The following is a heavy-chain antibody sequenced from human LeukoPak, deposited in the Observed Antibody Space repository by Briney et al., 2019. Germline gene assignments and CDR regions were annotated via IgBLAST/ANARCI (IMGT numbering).Heavy chain of an antibody. CDR3: ARDGPLMVYDYVWGSCMDV. CDR2: ISSSSSYI. V-gene: IGHV3-21*01. CDR1: GGSISSSS. J-gene: IGHJ6*03. Sequence: ETLSLTCTVSGGSISSSSYYWGWIRQAPGKGLEWVSSISSSSSYIYYADSVKGRFTISRDNAKNSLYLQMNSLRAEDTAVYYCARDGPLMVYDYVWGSCMDVWGKGATVTVSS. D-gene: IGHD3-16*01.